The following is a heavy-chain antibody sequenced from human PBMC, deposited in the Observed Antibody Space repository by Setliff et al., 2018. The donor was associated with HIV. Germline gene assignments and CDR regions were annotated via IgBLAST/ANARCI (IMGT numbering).Heavy chain of an antibody. V-gene: IGHV3-15*01. CDR2: IKSKSDGGTT. D-gene: IGHD1-26*01. J-gene: IGHJ3*02. CDR3: TTGVSGSYYAFDI. CDR1: EFTFSNAW. Sequence: GASLKISCAASEFTFSNAWMSWVRQAPGKGLEWVGRIKSKSDGGTTDYATPVKGRFTISRDDSKNTLFLQMNSLKAEDAAVYYCTTGVSGSYYAFDIWGQGTMVTVSS.